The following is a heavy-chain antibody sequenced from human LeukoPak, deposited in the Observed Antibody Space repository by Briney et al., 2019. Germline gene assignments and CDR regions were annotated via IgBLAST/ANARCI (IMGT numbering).Heavy chain of an antibody. CDR2: IYHSGST. J-gene: IGHJ4*02. D-gene: IGHD5-24*01. CDR1: GGSISSYY. V-gene: IGHV4-59*12. Sequence: SETLSLTCTVSGGSISSYYWSWIRQPPGKGLEWIGYIYHSGSTYYNPSLKSRVTISVDRSKNRFSLKLSSVTAADTAVYYCARGEMATTYFDYWGQGTLVTVSS. CDR3: ARGEMATTYFDY.